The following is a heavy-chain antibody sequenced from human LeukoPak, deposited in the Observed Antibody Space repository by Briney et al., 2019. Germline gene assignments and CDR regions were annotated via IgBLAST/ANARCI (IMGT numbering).Heavy chain of an antibody. V-gene: IGHV1-69*13. D-gene: IGHD4-23*01. CDR3: ARGTVVTPSYYYYMDV. CDR1: GGTFSSYA. J-gene: IGHJ6*03. Sequence: SVKVSCKASGGTFSSYAISWVRQAPGQGLEWMGGIIPIFGTANYAQKFQGRVTITADESTSTAYMELSSLRSEDTAMYYCARGTVVTPSYYYYMDVWGKGTTVTVSS. CDR2: IIPIFGTA.